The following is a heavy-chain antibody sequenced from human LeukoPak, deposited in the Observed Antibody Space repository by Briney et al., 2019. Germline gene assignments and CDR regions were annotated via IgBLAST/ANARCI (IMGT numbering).Heavy chain of an antibody. CDR1: GGSISSGDYY. J-gene: IGHJ5*02. D-gene: IGHD3-22*01. V-gene: IGHV4-30-4*01. CDR2: MYYSGST. CDR3: ARPYYYDSRIDP. Sequence: SQTLSLTCTVSGGSISSGDYYWSWLRQPPGKGLEWIAYMYYSGSTYYNPSLKSRVTMSADTSKNQLSLKPSSVTAADTAVYYCARPYYYDSRIDPWGQGTLVTVSS.